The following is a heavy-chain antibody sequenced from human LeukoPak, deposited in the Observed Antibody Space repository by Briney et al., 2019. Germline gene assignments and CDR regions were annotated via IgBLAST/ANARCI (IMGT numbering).Heavy chain of an antibody. J-gene: IGHJ5*02. CDR1: GGTFSSCA. D-gene: IGHD6-13*01. V-gene: IGHV1-69*13. Sequence: SVKVSCKASGGTFSSCAISWVRHPPGPGLEWMGGIIPIFGTANYAQKFQGRGTITADESTSTAYMELSSLRSEDTTVYYCARDKGSSWYSWFDPWGQGTLVTVSS. CDR3: ARDKGSSWYSWFDP. CDR2: IIPIFGTA.